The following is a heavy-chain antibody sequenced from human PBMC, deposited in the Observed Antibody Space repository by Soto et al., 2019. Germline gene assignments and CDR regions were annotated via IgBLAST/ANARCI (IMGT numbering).Heavy chain of an antibody. J-gene: IGHJ6*02. CDR2: IWHDGNNK. CDR1: GFTFSNYG. CDR3: ASDLVGASDSYDLDV. Sequence: QPGGSLRLSCAASGFTFSNYGMHWVRQAPGKGLEWVAIIWHDGNNKYYADSVRGRFIISRDNSKNRLYLQMNSLRAEDTAVYYCASDLVGASDSYDLDVWGQGTPVTVSS. V-gene: IGHV3-33*01. D-gene: IGHD1-26*01.